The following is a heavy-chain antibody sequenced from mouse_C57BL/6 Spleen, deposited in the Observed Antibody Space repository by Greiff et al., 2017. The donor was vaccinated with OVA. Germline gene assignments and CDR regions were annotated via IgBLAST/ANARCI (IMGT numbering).Heavy chain of an antibody. J-gene: IGHJ4*01. V-gene: IGHV1-15*01. D-gene: IGHD2-3*01. CDR1: GYTFTDYE. CDR3: TRSGYDGPYDY. Sequence: VQLQQSGAELVRPGASVTLSCKASGYTFTDYEMHWVKQTPVHGLEWIGAIDPETGGTAYNQKFKGKAILTADKSSSTAYMELRSLTSEDSAVYYCTRSGYDGPYDYWGQGTSVTVSS. CDR2: IDPETGGT.